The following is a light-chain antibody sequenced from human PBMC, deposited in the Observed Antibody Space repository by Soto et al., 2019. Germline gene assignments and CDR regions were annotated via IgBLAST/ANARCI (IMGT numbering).Light chain of an antibody. Sequence: EIVVTQSPATLSVSPGERATLSCRASQSVSNNLAWYMQKPGQAPRLLIYGASTRATGIPARFSGSGSGTEFTLTLSSLQSEDFTVYYCQQYNNWPLTFGGGTKVEIK. J-gene: IGKJ4*01. CDR1: QSVSNN. CDR3: QQYNNWPLT. V-gene: IGKV3-15*01. CDR2: GAS.